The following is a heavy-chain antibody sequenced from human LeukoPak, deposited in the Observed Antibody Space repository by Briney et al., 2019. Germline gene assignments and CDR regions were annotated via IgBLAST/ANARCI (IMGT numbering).Heavy chain of an antibody. V-gene: IGHV3-21*01. CDR2: ISSSSSYI. J-gene: IGHJ6*02. Sequence: GGSLRLSCAASGFTFSSYSMNWVRQAPGKGLEWVSSISSSSSYIYYADSVKGRFTISRDSAKSSLYLQMNSLRAEDTAVYYCARDWRDYYYGMDVWGQGTTVTVSS. CDR1: GFTFSSYS. CDR3: ARDWRDYYYGMDV.